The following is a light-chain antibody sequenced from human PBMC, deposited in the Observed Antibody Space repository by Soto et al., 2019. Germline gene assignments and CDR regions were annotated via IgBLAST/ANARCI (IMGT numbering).Light chain of an antibody. V-gene: IGKV3-15*01. CDR2: AAS. J-gene: IGKJ1*01. CDR3: QQYNSYWT. Sequence: EIVMTQSPVTLSVSPGERATLSCRASQSVSSNLAWYRQKPGQAPRLLIYAASARATGIPARFSGSGSGTEFTLTISSLQPDDFATYYCQQYNSYWTFGQGTKVDIK. CDR1: QSVSSN.